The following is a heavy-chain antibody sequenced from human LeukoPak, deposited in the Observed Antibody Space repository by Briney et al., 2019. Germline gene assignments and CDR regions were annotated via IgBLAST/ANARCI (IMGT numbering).Heavy chain of an antibody. V-gene: IGHV3-53*01. J-gene: IGHJ4*02. Sequence: GGSLRLSCAASGFTVSSNYMSWVRQAPGKGLEWVSVIYSGGSTYYTDSVKGRFTISRDNSKNTLYLQMNSLRAEDTAVYYCARAPYYYGSGSHFDYWGQGTLVTVSS. CDR3: ARAPYYYGSGSHFDY. D-gene: IGHD3-10*01. CDR1: GFTVSSNY. CDR2: IYSGGST.